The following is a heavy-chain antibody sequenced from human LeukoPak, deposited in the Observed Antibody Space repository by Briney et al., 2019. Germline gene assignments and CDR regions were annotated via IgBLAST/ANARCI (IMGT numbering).Heavy chain of an antibody. Sequence: GGSLRLSCAASGFTFSSYGMHWVRQAPGQGLEYVSVISISGGSTYYANSVKGRFTISRDNSKNTLYLQMGSLRAEDMAVYYCARGGAVAGIDYWGQGTLVTVSS. D-gene: IGHD6-19*01. J-gene: IGHJ4*02. CDR2: ISISGGST. V-gene: IGHV3-64*01. CDR1: GFTFSSYG. CDR3: ARGGAVAGIDY.